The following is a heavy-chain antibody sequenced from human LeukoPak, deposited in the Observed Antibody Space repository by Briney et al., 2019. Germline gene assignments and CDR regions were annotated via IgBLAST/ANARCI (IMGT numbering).Heavy chain of an antibody. V-gene: IGHV3-23*01. D-gene: IGHD6-13*01. J-gene: IGHJ4*02. CDR2: ISGSGDST. CDR1: GFTFSSYA. Sequence: GGSLRLSCAASGFTFSSYAMSWVRQAPGKGLEWVSAISGSGDSTYYGDSVKGRFIISRDNSKNTLYLQMNSLRAEDTAVYYCAKTRPLDSSSWSHGDYWGQGTLVTVSS. CDR3: AKTRPLDSSSWSHGDY.